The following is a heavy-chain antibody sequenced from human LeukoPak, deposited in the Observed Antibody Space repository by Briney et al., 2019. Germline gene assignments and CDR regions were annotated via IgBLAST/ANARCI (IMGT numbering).Heavy chain of an antibody. V-gene: IGHV4-30-2*01. CDR3: ATSRQLTYYYMDV. CDR2: IFHTGHT. J-gene: IGHJ6*03. CDR1: GGSISSGDFP. Sequence: SSETLSLTCAVSGGSISSGDFPWSWIRQPPGKGLEWIGYIFHTGHTSYNPSLKSRVTISVDTSKNQFSLKLSSVTAADTAVYYCATSRQLTYYYMDVWGKGTTVTVSS. D-gene: IGHD6-6*01.